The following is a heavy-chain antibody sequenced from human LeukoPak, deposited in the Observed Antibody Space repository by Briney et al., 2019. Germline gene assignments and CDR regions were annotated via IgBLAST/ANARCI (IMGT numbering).Heavy chain of an antibody. CDR3: ARDRYSYRAYDY. CDR2: ISPSGGST. V-gene: IGHV1-46*01. CDR1: GYTFTSYY. D-gene: IGHD5-18*01. Sequence: ASVKVSCKASGYTFTSYYMHWVRQAPGQGLEWMGIISPSGGSTSYAQKFQGRVTMTRDTSTSTVYMELSSLRSEDTAVYYCARDRYSYRAYDYWGQGTLVTVSS. J-gene: IGHJ4*02.